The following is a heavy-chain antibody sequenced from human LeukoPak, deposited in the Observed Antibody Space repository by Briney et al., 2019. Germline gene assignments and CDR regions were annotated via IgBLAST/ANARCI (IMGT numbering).Heavy chain of an antibody. J-gene: IGHJ4*02. CDR2: IYTSGST. CDR1: GGSISSYY. CDR3: ARGPLLWFRELYFDY. D-gene: IGHD3-10*01. V-gene: IGHV4-4*07. Sequence: PSETLSLTCTVSGGSISSYYWSWIRQPAGKGLEWIGRIYTSGSTNYNSSLKSRVTMSVDTSKNQFSLKLSSVTAADTAVYYCARGPLLWFRELYFDYWGQGTLVTVSS.